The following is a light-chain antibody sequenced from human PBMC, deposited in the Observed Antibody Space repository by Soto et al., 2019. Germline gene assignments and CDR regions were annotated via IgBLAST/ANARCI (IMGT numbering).Light chain of an antibody. V-gene: IGLV2-23*01. CDR2: EGS. J-gene: IGLJ2*01. CDR1: SGDVGGYNL. CDR3: CSYAGDSTLV. Sequence: QSALTQPASVSGSPGQSITISCTGTSGDVGGYNLVSWYQQHPGKAPKLMIYEGSKRPSGVSNRFSGSKSGNTASLTISGLQAEDEADYYCCSYAGDSTLVFGGGTKVTVL.